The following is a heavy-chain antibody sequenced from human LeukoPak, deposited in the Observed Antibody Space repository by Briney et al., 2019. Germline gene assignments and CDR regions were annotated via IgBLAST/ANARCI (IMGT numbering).Heavy chain of an antibody. V-gene: IGHV1-2*02. D-gene: IGHD5-18*01. CDR2: ISPNNGDT. CDR3: AAPGYKYGYVLDH. J-gene: IGHJ4*02. CDR1: GYTFTGYH. Sequence: AASVKVSCKASGYTFTGYHMHWVRQAPGQGPEWMGWISPNNGDTRYSQKFQGRVTMTTDTSISTAYMELSGLTSDDTAVYYCAAPGYKYGYVLDHWGQGTLVTVSS.